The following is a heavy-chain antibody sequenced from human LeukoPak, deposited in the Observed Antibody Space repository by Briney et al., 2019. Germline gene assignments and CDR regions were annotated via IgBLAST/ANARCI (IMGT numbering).Heavy chain of an antibody. V-gene: IGHV1-69*04. CDR3: ATVYSSGWYGGWFDT. D-gene: IGHD6-19*01. CDR2: IIPILGIA. J-gene: IGHJ5*02. CDR1: GGTFSSYA. Sequence: GASVKVSCKASGGTFSSYAISWVRQAPGQGLEWMGRIIPILGIANYAQKFQGRVTITADKSTSTAYMELSSLRSEDTAVYYCATVYSSGWYGGWFDTWGQGTLVTVSS.